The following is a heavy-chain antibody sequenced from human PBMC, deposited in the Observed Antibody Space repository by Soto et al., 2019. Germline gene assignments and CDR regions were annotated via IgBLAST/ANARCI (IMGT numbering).Heavy chain of an antibody. CDR3: ARGPFLIPALEL. J-gene: IGHJ4*02. CDR2: VNPNSGDT. CDR1: GYSFTSFD. V-gene: IGHV1-8*01. D-gene: IGHD3-16*01. Sequence: QGQLVQSGAEVKKPGASVRVSCMTSGYSFTSFDVHWVRQATGQGLEWMGWVNPNSGDTAFAQQFQGRASMTRDTSIRTAYIELSRLASDDSAVYYCARGPFLIPALELWGQGTLVTVSS.